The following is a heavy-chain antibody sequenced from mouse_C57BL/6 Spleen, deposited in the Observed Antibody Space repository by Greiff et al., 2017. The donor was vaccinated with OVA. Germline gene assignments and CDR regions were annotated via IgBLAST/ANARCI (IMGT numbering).Heavy chain of an antibody. J-gene: IGHJ2*01. CDR1: GYSITSGYD. Sequence: EVHLVESGPGMVKPSQSLSLTCTVTGYSITSGYDWHWIRHFPGNKLEWMGYISYSGSTNYNPSLKSRISITHDTSKNHFFLKLNSVTTEDTATYYCARAPLDSSGYYFDYWGQGTTLTVSS. CDR2: ISYSGST. CDR3: ARAPLDSSGYYFDY. V-gene: IGHV3-1*01. D-gene: IGHD3-2*02.